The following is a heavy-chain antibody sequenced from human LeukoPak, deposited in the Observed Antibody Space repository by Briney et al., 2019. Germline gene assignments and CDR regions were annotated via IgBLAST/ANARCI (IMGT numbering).Heavy chain of an antibody. D-gene: IGHD3-3*01. CDR3: AKMCYDFWSGVDY. V-gene: IGHV3-30*18. CDR2: ISYDGSNK. Sequence: GGSLRLSCAASGFTFSSYAMSWVRQAPGKGLEWVAVISYDGSNKYYADSVKGRFTISRDNSKNTLYLQMNSLRAEDTAVYYCAKMCYDFWSGVDYWGQGTLVTVSS. J-gene: IGHJ4*02. CDR1: GFTFSSYA.